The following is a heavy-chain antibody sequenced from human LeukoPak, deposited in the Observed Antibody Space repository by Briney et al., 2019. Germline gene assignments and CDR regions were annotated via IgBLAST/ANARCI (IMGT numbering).Heavy chain of an antibody. Sequence: GGSLRLSCAASGFTFSSNSRNWVRQAPGKGREGGSSISSSSSNIYYADSGKGRFTISRGNGKNSLYLQMNSLRAEDTAVYYCARDPYDSPFDYWGQGTLVTV. CDR3: ARDPYDSPFDY. CDR2: ISSSSSNI. CDR1: GFTFSSNS. V-gene: IGHV3-21*01. D-gene: IGHD3-3*01. J-gene: IGHJ4*02.